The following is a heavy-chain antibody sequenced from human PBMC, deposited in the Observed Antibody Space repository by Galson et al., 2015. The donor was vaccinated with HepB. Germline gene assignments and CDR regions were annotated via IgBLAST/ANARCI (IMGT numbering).Heavy chain of an antibody. Sequence: SVKVSCKASGGTFSSYSISWVRQAPGQGLEWMGGIIPIFGTANYAQKFQGRVTITADKSTSTAYMELSSLRSEDTAVYYCARDQGQQLEYYYYYGMDVWGQGTTVTVSS. D-gene: IGHD6-13*01. V-gene: IGHV1-69*06. CDR1: GGTFSSYS. CDR2: IIPIFGTA. CDR3: ARDQGQQLEYYYYYGMDV. J-gene: IGHJ6*02.